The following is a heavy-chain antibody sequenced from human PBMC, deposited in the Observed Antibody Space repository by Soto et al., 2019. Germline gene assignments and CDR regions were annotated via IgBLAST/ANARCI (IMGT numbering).Heavy chain of an antibody. CDR2: INGDGSSI. CDR3: AKATTAGTNFFDP. V-gene: IGHV3-74*01. CDR1: GFTFDTFW. D-gene: IGHD6-13*01. Sequence: GGSLRLSCAASGFTFDTFWMHWVRQPPGKGLVWVSRINGDGSSITYADSVKGRFTISRDNAKNTLYLQMHSLRVEDTAVYYCAKATTAGTNFFDPWGQGTLVTVSS. J-gene: IGHJ5*02.